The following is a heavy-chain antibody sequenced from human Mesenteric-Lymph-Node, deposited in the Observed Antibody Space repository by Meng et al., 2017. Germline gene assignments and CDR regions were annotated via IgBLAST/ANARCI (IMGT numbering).Heavy chain of an antibody. Sequence: GESLKISCAASGFTFSSYEMNWVRQAPGKGLEWVSYISSSGSTIYYADSVKGRFTISRDNAKNSLYLQMNSLRAEDTAVYYCARDDYVWGSYRYFDYWGQGTLVTVSS. V-gene: IGHV3-48*03. D-gene: IGHD3-16*02. CDR2: ISSSGSTI. CDR3: ARDDYVWGSYRYFDY. J-gene: IGHJ4*02. CDR1: GFTFSSYE.